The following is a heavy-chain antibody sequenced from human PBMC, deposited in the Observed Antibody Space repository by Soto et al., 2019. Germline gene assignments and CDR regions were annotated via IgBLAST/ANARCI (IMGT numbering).Heavy chain of an antibody. J-gene: IGHJ6*03. V-gene: IGHV4-59*08. Sequence: QVQLQESGPGLVKPSETLSLTCSVSDGSISGLYWTWVRHPPGKGLEWIGWIYSSGTTNYNPSLKSRVTLSVDTANNQFSLKPSSVTAADTALYYCARPRNPYFMDAWGKGTTVTVSS. CDR2: IYSSGTT. CDR1: DGSISGLY. CDR3: ARPRNPYFMDA.